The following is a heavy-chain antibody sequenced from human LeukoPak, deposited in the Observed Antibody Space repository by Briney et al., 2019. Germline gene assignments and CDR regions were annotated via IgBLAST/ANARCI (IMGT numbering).Heavy chain of an antibody. J-gene: IGHJ4*02. V-gene: IGHV4-61*02. CDR2: IYTSGST. CDR1: GGSISSGSYY. CDR3: ASGIAAAGWRG. Sequence: SQTLSLTCTVSGGSISSGSYYWSWIRQPAGKGLEWIGRIYTSGSTNYNPSLKSRVTISVDTSKNQFSLKLSSVTAADTAVYYCASGIAAAGWRGWGQGTLVTVSS. D-gene: IGHD6-13*01.